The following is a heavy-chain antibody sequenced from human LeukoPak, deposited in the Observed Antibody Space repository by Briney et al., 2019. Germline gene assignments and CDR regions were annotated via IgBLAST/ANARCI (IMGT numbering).Heavy chain of an antibody. V-gene: IGHV1-8*01. J-gene: IGHJ6*03. D-gene: IGHD3-3*01. CDR1: GYTFTSYD. CDR2: MNPNSGNT. CDR3: AREQRFLEWYPYYYYMDV. Sequence: ASVKVSCKVSGYTFTSYDINWVRQATGQGLEWMGWMNPNSGNTGYAQKFQGRVTMTRNTSISTAYMELSSLRSEDTAVYYCAREQRFLEWYPYYYYMDVWGKGTTVTVSS.